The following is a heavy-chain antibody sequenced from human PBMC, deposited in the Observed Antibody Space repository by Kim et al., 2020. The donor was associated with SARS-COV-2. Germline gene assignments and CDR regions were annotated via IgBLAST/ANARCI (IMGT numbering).Heavy chain of an antibody. J-gene: IGHJ6*02. V-gene: IGHV3-30*18. CDR2: ISYDGSNK. CDR1: GFIFSGYG. Sequence: GGSLRLSCAASGFIFSGYGMHWVRQAPGKGLEWVAVISYDGSNKYYADSVKDRFTISRDNSKNTMYLQMNSLRPEDTAVYYCAKSRGSYYFQSPLDVWGQGTTVTVS. CDR3: AKSRGSYYFQSPLDV. D-gene: IGHD1-26*01.